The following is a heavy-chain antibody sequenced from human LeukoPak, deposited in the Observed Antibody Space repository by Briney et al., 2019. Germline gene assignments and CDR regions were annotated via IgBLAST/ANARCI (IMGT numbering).Heavy chain of an antibody. CDR2: TYYRSKWYN. CDR3: ARSGYTSTWHFDC. Sequence: SQTLSLTCAISGDSVSSNSVAWNWIRQSPRRGLEWLGRTYYRSKWYNDYAGSVKSRITINPDTSKNQFSLQLSSVTPEDTAVCYCARSGYTSTWHFDCWGQGTLVTVSS. CDR1: GDSVSSNSVA. V-gene: IGHV6-1*01. J-gene: IGHJ4*02. D-gene: IGHD6-13*01.